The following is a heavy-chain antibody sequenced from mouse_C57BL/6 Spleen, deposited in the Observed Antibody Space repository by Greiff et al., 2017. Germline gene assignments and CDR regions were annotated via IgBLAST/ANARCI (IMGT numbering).Heavy chain of an antibody. Sequence: QVQLQQPGAELVKPGASVKMSCKASGYTFTSYWITWVKQRPGQGLEWIGDIYPGSGSTNYNEKFKSKATLTVDTSSSTAYMQLSSLTSEDSAVYYCARGGVYYVPYYFDYWGQGTTLTVSS. J-gene: IGHJ2*01. V-gene: IGHV1-55*01. CDR2: IYPGSGST. CDR3: ARGGVYYVPYYFDY. CDR1: GYTFTSYW. D-gene: IGHD1-1*01.